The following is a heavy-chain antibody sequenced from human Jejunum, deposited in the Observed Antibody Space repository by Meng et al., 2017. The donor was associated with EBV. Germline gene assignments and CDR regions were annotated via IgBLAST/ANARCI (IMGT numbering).Heavy chain of an antibody. Sequence: VARGGGLVYPGGSWWLSWSSSGFPFTTDAMSWVRQAPGKGLEWISVITGSGGSTYYANSVQVQFTISRDSSKNTLYLQMSSLRSEDTAVYYCAKLVRDWGQGTLVTVSS. D-gene: IGHD2/OR15-2a*01. CDR3: AKLVRD. CDR2: ITGSGGST. CDR1: GFPFTTDA. J-gene: IGHJ4*02. V-gene: IGHV3-23*04.